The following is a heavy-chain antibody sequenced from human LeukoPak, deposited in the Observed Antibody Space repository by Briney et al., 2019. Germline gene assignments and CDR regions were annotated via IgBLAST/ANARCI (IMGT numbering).Heavy chain of an antibody. CDR3: ARGYGDYVQGYFDY. Sequence: SETLSLTCTVSGGSISSDYWSWIRQPPGKGLERIGYIYYRGSTNYNTSLKSRVTISVDTSKNQFSLKLSSVTAADTAVYYCARGYGDYVQGYFDYWGQGTLVTVSS. D-gene: IGHD4-17*01. CDR2: IYYRGST. J-gene: IGHJ4*02. V-gene: IGHV4-59*01. CDR1: GGSISSDY.